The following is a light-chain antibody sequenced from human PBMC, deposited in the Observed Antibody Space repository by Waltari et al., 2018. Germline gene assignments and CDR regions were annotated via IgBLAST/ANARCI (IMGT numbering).Light chain of an antibody. Sequence: DIQLTHSPFFLSASVGDRVTITCRASQGITTYFVWYHQKPGKAPKDLLYAASTLQSRGPSRICGSGSGTEFSLTITSLQPEDFSTYYCQQVNGYPLTFGGGTKVEIK. J-gene: IGKJ4*01. V-gene: IGKV1-9*01. CDR3: QQVNGYPLT. CDR1: QGITTY. CDR2: AAS.